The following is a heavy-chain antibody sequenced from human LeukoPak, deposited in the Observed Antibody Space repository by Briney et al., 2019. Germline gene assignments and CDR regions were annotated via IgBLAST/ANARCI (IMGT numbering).Heavy chain of an antibody. CDR3: ASRPYYYDSSGYYLDY. CDR1: GGSFRGYY. V-gene: IGHV4-34*01. D-gene: IGHD3-22*01. CDR2: INHSGST. Sequence: SETLSLTCAVYGGSFRGYYWSWIRQPPGKGLEWIGEINHSGSTNYNPSLKSRVTISVDTSKNQFSLKLSSVTAADTAVYYCASRPYYYDSSGYYLDYWGQGTLVTVSS. J-gene: IGHJ4*02.